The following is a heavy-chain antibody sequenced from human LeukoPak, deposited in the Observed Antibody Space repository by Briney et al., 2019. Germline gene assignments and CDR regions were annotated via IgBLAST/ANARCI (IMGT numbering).Heavy chain of an antibody. J-gene: IGHJ6*02. CDR3: ARVIGQNTLYGLDV. CDR1: GFTFSSYA. Sequence: QPGGSLRLSCAASGFTFSSYAMHWVRQAPGKGLEWVTVISFHGRDKYYADSVKGRFTISRDNSKNTVSLQMNSLRVADTAVHYCARVIGQNTLYGLDVWGQGTTVTVSS. D-gene: IGHD3-10*01. V-gene: IGHV3-30*04. CDR2: ISFHGRDK.